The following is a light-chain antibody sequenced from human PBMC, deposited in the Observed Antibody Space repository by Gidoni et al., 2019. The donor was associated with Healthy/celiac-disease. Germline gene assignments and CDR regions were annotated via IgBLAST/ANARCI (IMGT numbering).Light chain of an antibody. V-gene: IGKV1-39*01. CDR2: AAS. Sequence: DIQMTQSPSSLSASVGDRVTITCRASQSISSYLNWYQQKPGKAPKLLIYAASSLRSGVPSRFSGSGSGTDFTLTISSLQPEDFATYYCQQSYSTFIFTFGPXTKVDIK. CDR1: QSISSY. CDR3: QQSYSTFIFT. J-gene: IGKJ3*01.